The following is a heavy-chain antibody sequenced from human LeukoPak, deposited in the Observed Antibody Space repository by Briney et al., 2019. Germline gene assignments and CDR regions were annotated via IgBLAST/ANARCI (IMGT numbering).Heavy chain of an antibody. V-gene: IGHV4-34*01. CDR1: GGSFSGYY. CDR2: INHSGST. CDR3: ARGGYFDY. Sequence: PSETLSLTCAVYGGSFSGYYWSWIRQPPGKGLEWIGEINHSGSTNYNPSLKSRVAISVDTSKNQFSLKLSSVTAADTAVYYCARGGYFDYWGQGTLVTVSS. J-gene: IGHJ4*02.